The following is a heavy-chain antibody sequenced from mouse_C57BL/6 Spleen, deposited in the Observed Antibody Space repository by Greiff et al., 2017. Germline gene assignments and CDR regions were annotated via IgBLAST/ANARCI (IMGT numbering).Heavy chain of an antibody. V-gene: IGHV1-72*01. CDR3: ERGELGKGYYFDY. CDR2: IDPNSGGT. D-gene: IGHD4-1*01. CDR1: GYTFTSYW. Sequence: VQLQQPGAELVKPGASVKLSCKASGYTFTSYWMHWVKQRPGRGLEWIGRIDPNSGGTKYNEKFKSKATLTVDKPSSTAYMQLSSLTSENSAVYYCERGELGKGYYFDYWGQGTTLTVSS. J-gene: IGHJ2*01.